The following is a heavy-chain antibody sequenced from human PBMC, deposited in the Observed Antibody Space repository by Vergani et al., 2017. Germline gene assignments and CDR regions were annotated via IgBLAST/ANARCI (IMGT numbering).Heavy chain of an antibody. Sequence: EVQLVESGGGLVKPGGSLRLSCAASGFTFSSYSMNWVRQAPGKGLEWVSSISSSSSYIYYADSVKGRFTISRDNAKNSLYLQMNSLRAEDTAVYDCARERGTNYDILTGYYNVFYYYGRDVGGQGTTVTVSS. J-gene: IGHJ6*02. CDR2: ISSSSSYI. D-gene: IGHD3-9*01. CDR1: GFTFSSYS. CDR3: ARERGTNYDILTGYYNVFYYYGRDV. V-gene: IGHV3-21*01.